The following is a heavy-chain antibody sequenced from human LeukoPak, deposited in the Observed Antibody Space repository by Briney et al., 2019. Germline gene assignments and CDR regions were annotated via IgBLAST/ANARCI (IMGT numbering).Heavy chain of an antibody. CDR3: AREHNLSIDY. J-gene: IGHJ4*02. CDR1: GFTFSSYE. CDR2: ISSSGSTI. V-gene: IGHV3-48*03. Sequence: GGSLRLSCAASGFTFSSYEMNWVRQAPGKGLEWVSYISSSGSTIYYADSVKGRFTISRDNAKNSLYLQMNSLRAEDTAAYYCAREHNLSIDYWGQGTLVTVSS. D-gene: IGHD5-24*01.